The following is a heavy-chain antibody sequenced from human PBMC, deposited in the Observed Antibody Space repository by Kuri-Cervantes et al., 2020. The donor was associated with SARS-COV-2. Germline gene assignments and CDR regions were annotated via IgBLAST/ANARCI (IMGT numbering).Heavy chain of an antibody. CDR2: INPNSGGT. D-gene: IGHD2-21*02. V-gene: IGHV1-2*04. Sequence: ASVKVSCKASGYTFTGYYMHWVRQAPGQGLEWMGWINPNSGGTNYAQKFQGWVTMTRDTSISTAYMELSRLRSDDTAVYYGARGVTPNYGMDVWGQGTTVTVSS. CDR3: ARGVTPNYGMDV. CDR1: GYTFTGYY. J-gene: IGHJ6*02.